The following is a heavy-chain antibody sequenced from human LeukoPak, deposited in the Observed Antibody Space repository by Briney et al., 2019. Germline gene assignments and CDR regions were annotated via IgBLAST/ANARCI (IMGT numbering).Heavy chain of an antibody. CDR1: GGTFSSYA. J-gene: IGHJ4*02. D-gene: IGHD6-19*01. V-gene: IGHV1-69*13. Sequence: GASVKVSCKASGGTFSSYAISWVRQAPGQGLEWMGGIIPIFGTANYAQKFQGRVTITADESTSTAYMELSSLRSEDTAVYYCASSRIAVAGPPPPGYWGQGTLVTVSS. CDR3: ASSRIAVAGPPPPGY. CDR2: IIPIFGTA.